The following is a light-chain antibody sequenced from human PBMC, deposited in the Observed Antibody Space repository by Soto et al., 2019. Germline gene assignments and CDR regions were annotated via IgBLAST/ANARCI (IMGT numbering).Light chain of an antibody. J-gene: IGLJ2*01. V-gene: IGLV2-14*01. CDR3: SSYTSSSTPL. CDR2: EVS. CDR1: SSDVGGYNY. Sequence: QSALTQPASVSGSPGQSITISCTGTSSDVGGYNYVSWYQQHPGKAPKLMIFEVSNRPSGISYRFSGSKSGNTASLTISGLQTEDEADYYCSSYTSSSTPLFGGGTQLTVL.